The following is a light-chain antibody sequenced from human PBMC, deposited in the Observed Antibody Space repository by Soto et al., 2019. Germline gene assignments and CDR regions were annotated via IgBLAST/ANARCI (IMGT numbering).Light chain of an antibody. Sequence: SVLTQPRSVSGSPGQSVTISCTGTSSDVGGYNYVSWYQQHPGKAPKLMIYDVSERPSGVPDRFSGSKSGSTASLTISGLQPEDEADYHCCSYVGSYSYVFGTGTKVTV. CDR3: CSYVGSYSYV. V-gene: IGLV2-11*01. CDR1: SSDVGGYNY. CDR2: DVS. J-gene: IGLJ1*01.